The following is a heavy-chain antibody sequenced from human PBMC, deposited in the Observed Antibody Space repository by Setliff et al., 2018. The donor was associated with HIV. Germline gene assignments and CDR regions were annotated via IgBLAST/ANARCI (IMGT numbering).Heavy chain of an antibody. CDR3: ARDDYYYDSSGWGDYYHYYMDV. V-gene: IGHV1-69*13. J-gene: IGHJ6*03. D-gene: IGHD3-22*01. CDR2: VIPIFGTA. CDR1: GGTFSSYI. Sequence: SVKVSCKASGGTFSSYIITWVRQAPGQGLEWMGGVIPIFGTANYAQKFQGRVTITADESTSTAYMELSSLRSEDTAVYYCARDDYYYDSSGWGDYYHYYMDVWGKGTTVTVSS.